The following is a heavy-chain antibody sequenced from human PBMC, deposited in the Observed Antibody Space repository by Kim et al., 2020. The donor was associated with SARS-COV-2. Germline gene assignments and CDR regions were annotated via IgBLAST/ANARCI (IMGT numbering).Heavy chain of an antibody. CDR3: ARRGQGLWSSGGWFDP. V-gene: IGHV4-34*01. J-gene: IGHJ5*02. Sequence: SETLSLTCAVYGGSFSGYYWSWIRQPPGKGLEWIGEINHSGSTNYNPSLKSRVTISVDTSKNQFSLKLSSVTAADTAVYYCARRGQGLWSSGGWFDPWGQGTLVTVSS. D-gene: IGHD5-18*01. CDR2: INHSGST. CDR1: GGSFSGYY.